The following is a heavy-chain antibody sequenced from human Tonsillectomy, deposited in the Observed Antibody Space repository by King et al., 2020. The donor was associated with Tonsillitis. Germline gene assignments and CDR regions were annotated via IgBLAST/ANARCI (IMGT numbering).Heavy chain of an antibody. Sequence: VTLKESGPALVKPTQTLTLTCTFSGFSLSTSGMCVSWIRQPPGKALEWLALIDWDDDKYYSTSLKTRLTISKDTSKNQVVLTMTNMDPVDTATYYCARIICGRVFPSNYYYFYGMDVWGQGTTVTVSS. CDR2: IDWDDDK. CDR1: GFSLSTSGMC. CDR3: ARIICGRVFPSNYYYFYGMDV. V-gene: IGHV2-70*01. J-gene: IGHJ6*02. D-gene: IGHD5/OR15-5a*01.